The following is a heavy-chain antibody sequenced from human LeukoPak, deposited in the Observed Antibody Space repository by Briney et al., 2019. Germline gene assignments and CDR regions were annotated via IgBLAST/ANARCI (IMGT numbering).Heavy chain of an antibody. CDR1: GDSINNYY. CDR3: ARQGWRSASFGAFDI. CDR2: IYYSGST. V-gene: IGHV4-59*08. J-gene: IGHJ3*02. D-gene: IGHD6-19*01. Sequence: SETLSLTCTVSGDSINNYYWSWIRQPPGKGLEWIGYIYYSGSTNYNPSLKSRVTISVDTSKNQFSLKLSSVTAADTAVYYCARQGWRSASFGAFDIWGQGTMVTVSS.